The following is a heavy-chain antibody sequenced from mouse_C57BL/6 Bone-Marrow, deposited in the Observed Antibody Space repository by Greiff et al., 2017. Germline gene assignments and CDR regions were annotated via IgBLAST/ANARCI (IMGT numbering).Heavy chain of an antibody. CDR1: GYSFTGYY. CDR3: ARDYGSSHWYFDV. V-gene: IGHV1-42*01. J-gene: IGHJ1*03. CDR2: INPSTGGT. Sequence: DVQLQESGPELVKPGASVKISCKASGYSFTGYYMNWVKQSPEKSLEWIGEINPSTGGTTYNQKFKATATLTVDKSSSTAYMQLKSLTSEDSAVYYCARDYGSSHWYFDVWGTGTTVTVSS. D-gene: IGHD1-1*01.